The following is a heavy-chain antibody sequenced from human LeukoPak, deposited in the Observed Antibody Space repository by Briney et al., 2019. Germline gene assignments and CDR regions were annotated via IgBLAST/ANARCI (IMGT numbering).Heavy chain of an antibody. CDR1: GGSFSGYY. J-gene: IGHJ4*02. CDR3: ARDLSNYYFDY. Sequence: SGTLSLTCAVYGGSFSGYYWSWIRQPPGKGLEWIGEINHSGSTNYNPSLKSRVTISVDTSKNQFSLKLSSVTAADTAVYYCARDLSNYYFDYWGQGTLVTVSS. V-gene: IGHV4-34*01. CDR2: INHSGST. D-gene: IGHD5-24*01.